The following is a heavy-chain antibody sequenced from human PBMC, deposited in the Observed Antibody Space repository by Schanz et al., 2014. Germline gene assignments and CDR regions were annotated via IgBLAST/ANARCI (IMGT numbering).Heavy chain of an antibody. V-gene: IGHV1-46*01. CDR1: GYTFTSYY. CDR3: AIHYGDRPL. CDR2: INPSVGNT. Sequence: QVQLVQSGAEVKKPGVSVKVSCKASGYTFTSYYMHWVRQAPGQGLEWMGIINPSVGNTNYAQKFRGRVTMTRDTSLKTAYMEMTDLKFEDAGLYYCAIHYGDRPLWGQGTLIAVSS. J-gene: IGHJ4*02. D-gene: IGHD4-17*01.